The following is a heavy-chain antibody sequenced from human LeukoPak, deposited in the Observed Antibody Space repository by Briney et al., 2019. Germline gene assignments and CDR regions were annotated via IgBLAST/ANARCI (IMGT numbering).Heavy chain of an antibody. D-gene: IGHD4-17*01. CDR1: GFTFSRYW. CDR2: ISPDGSTT. V-gene: IGHV3-74*03. J-gene: IGHJ4*02. CDR3: ARYVTTVTYFEY. Sequence: GGSLRLSCAASGFTFSRYWMHWVRQAPGKGLMWVSRISPDGSTTLYADSVKGRFTISRDNAKNTLYLQMNSLGAEDTAVYYCARYVTTVTYFEYWGQGTLVTVSS.